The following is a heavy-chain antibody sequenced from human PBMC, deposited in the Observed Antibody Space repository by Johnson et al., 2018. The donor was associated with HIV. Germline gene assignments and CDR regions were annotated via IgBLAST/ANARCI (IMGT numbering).Heavy chain of an antibody. J-gene: IGHJ3*02. CDR2: IWYDGNNK. V-gene: IGHV3-33*01. Sequence: QVQLVESGGGVVQPGRSLRLSCAASGFTFSSYGMHWVRQAPGKGLEWVAVIWYDGNNKYHADSVKGRFTISRDNSKNTLYLQMNSLRAEDTAVYYCATSTASDALDIWGQGTMVTVSS. CDR3: ATSTASDALDI. D-gene: IGHD1-1*01. CDR1: GFTFSSYG.